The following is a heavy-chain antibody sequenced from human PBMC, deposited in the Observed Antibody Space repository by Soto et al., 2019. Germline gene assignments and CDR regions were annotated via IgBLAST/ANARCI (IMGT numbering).Heavy chain of an antibody. V-gene: IGHV1-18*01. CDR2: ISAYNGNT. CDR1: GYTFTSYG. Sequence: ASVKVSCKASGYTFTSYGISWVRQAPGQGLEWMGWISAYNGNTNYAQKLQGRVTMTTDTSTSTAYMELRSLRSDDTAVYYCARDYYDFWSGYSGKVGDMDVWGKGTTVTVSS. D-gene: IGHD3-3*01. CDR3: ARDYYDFWSGYSGKVGDMDV. J-gene: IGHJ6*03.